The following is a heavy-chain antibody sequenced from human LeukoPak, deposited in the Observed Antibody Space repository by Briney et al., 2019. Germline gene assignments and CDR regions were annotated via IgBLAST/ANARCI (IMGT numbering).Heavy chain of an antibody. Sequence: PGGSLRLSCAASGFTFSDYYMSWVRQAPGKGLEWVSYISSSGSTIYYADSVKGRFTISRDNAKNSLYLQMNSLRAEDTAVYYCARHNYYGSGSPTGGFDYWGQGTLVTVSS. J-gene: IGHJ4*02. D-gene: IGHD3-10*01. CDR2: ISSSGSTI. CDR1: GFTFSDYY. CDR3: ARHNYYGSGSPTGGFDY. V-gene: IGHV3-11*04.